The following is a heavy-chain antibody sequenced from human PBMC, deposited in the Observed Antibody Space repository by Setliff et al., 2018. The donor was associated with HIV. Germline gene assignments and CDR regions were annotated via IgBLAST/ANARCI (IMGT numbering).Heavy chain of an antibody. CDR2: ISAYNGNT. CDR1: GYTFTSYG. V-gene: IGHV1-18*01. Sequence: ASVKVSCKASGYTFTSYGISWVRQAPGQGLEWMGWISAYNGNTNYAQKLQGRVTMTTDTSTSTAYMEVSRLRSEDTAVYYCARGGTNGAPGYYYMDVWGKGTTVTVSS. D-gene: IGHD2-8*01. J-gene: IGHJ6*03. CDR3: ARGGTNGAPGYYYMDV.